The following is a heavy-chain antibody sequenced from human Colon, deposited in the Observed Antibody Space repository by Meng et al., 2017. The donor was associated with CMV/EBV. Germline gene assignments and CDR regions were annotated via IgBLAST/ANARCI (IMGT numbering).Heavy chain of an antibody. CDR2: ISANGDNT. J-gene: IGHJ4*02. V-gene: IGHV3-64*01. CDR1: GFTFNTYP. Sequence: EGQLLESGGGLVQPGGSLRLSCVASGFTFNTYPMHWVRQAPGKGLEHVSGISANGDNTPYARSVKDRFIVSRDNLKNTLYLQMGSLRPDDTGVYYCARVVSGDFDYWGQGTLVTVSS. CDR3: ARVVSGDFDY. D-gene: IGHD3-10*01.